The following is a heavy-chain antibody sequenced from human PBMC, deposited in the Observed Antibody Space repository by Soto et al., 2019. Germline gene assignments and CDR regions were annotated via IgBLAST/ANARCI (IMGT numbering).Heavy chain of an antibody. CDR3: ARATIKYRGSYLFEY. CDR2: LYSGGST. D-gene: IGHD1-26*01. V-gene: IGHV3-53*01. J-gene: IGHJ4*02. CDR1: GFSVKSNY. Sequence: GGSLRLSCEASGFSVKSNYMIWVRQAPGKGLEWVSILYSGGSTYYVDSVKGRFTISRDNSKNTLFLQMNSLRAEDTAMYYCARATIKYRGSYLFEYWGQGTQVTVSS.